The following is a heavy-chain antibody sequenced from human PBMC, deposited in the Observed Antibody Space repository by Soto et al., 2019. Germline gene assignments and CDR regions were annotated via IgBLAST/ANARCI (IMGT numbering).Heavy chain of an antibody. CDR2: IYYSGSN. CDR1: GGSISSGAHY. D-gene: IGHD4-17*01. CDR3: TRDRYGVPRGDYFDS. Sequence: QVQLQESGPGLVKPSQTLSLTCTVSGGSISSGAHYWSWIRQLPGKGLEWIGNIYYSGSNYYNPSLKSRITISVDTSNNQCSLNLSSVTAADTAIYYCTRDRYGVPRGDYFDSWGQGILVTVSS. V-gene: IGHV4-31*03. J-gene: IGHJ4*02.